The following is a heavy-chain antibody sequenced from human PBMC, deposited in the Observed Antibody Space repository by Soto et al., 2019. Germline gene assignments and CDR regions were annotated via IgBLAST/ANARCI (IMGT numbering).Heavy chain of an antibody. Sequence: VQLLESGGGLVQPGGSLRLSCAASGFTFSSYAMSWVRQAPGKGLEWVSAISGSGGSTYYADSVKGRFTISRDNSKNTLYLQMNSLRAEDTAVYYCAKAATVTTWGYYYYGMDVWGQGTTVTVSS. CDR2: ISGSGGST. CDR1: GFTFSSYA. CDR3: AKAATVTTWGYYYYGMDV. V-gene: IGHV3-23*01. D-gene: IGHD4-17*01. J-gene: IGHJ6*02.